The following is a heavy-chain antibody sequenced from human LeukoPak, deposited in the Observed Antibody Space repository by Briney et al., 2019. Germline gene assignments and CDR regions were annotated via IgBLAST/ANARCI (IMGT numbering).Heavy chain of an antibody. D-gene: IGHD3-22*01. CDR2: MFYTGTT. CDR1: GGSFSSGRDY. J-gene: IGHJ3*02. Sequence: PSEILSLTCTVSGGSFSSGRDYWGWIRQPPGKGLEWIGTMFYTGTTYYNPSLESRVTMSIDTSKDQFSLKLSSVTAADTAVYHCARYPYNSRAYGWVAFDIWGQGTMVTVSS. CDR3: ARYPYNSRAYGWVAFDI. V-gene: IGHV4-39*01.